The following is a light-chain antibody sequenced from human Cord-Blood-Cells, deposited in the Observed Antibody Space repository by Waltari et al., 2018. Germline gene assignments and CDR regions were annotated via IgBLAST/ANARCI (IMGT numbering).Light chain of an antibody. CDR1: QSVLYSSNNKND. V-gene: IGKV4-1*01. CDR3: QQYYSTPRT. Sequence: DIVMTQSPDSLAVSLGERATINCKSSQSVLYSSNNKNDLAWYQQKPGQPPKLLIYWASTRESGVPVRFSGSGSGTDFTLTISSLQAEDVAVYYCQQYYSTPRTFGQGTKVEIK. CDR2: WAS. J-gene: IGKJ1*01.